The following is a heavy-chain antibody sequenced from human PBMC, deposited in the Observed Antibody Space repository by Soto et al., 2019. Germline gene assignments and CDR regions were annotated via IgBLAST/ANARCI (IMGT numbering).Heavy chain of an antibody. Sequence: QLQLQESGSGLAKPSQTLSLTCAVSGGSISSGGYSWSWIRQPPGKGLEWIGYIYHSGSAYYNPTRKSGVTRSVDRSKNQFSRRLGSVTASDTDVYYCARVYDIFTGYYSFDYWGQGTLVTVSS. CDR1: GGSISSGGYS. J-gene: IGHJ4*02. CDR3: ARVYDIFTGYYSFDY. V-gene: IGHV4-30-2*01. CDR2: IYHSGSA. D-gene: IGHD3-9*01.